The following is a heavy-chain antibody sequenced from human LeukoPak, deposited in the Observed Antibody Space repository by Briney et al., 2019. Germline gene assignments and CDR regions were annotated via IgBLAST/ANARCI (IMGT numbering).Heavy chain of an antibody. CDR1: GGSFSGYY. CDR2: INHSGST. V-gene: IGHV4-34*01. CDR3: ARASYSYGPYYFDY. D-gene: IGHD5-18*01. J-gene: IGHJ4*02. Sequence: SETLSLTCAVYGGSFSGYYWSWIRQPPGKGLEWFGEINHSGSTNYNPSLKSRVTISVDTSKNQFSPKLSSVTAADTAVYYCARASYSYGPYYFDYWGQGTLVTVSS.